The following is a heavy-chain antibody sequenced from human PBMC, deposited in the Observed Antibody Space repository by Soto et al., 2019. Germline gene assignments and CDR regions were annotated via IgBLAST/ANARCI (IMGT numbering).Heavy chain of an antibody. CDR3: ARGQEGIVATH. J-gene: IGHJ4*02. CDR2: IKDGGST. CDR1: GGSLGGYY. Sequence: QVHLQQWGAGLLKPSETRSLTCAVNGGSLGGYYWSWIRQPPGKGLEWIGEIKDGGSTNYSPSLKSRATISSDTSNNQFSLRLNSVTAADTAVYYCARGQEGIVATHWDQGTLVTVSS. V-gene: IGHV4-34*01. D-gene: IGHD5-12*01.